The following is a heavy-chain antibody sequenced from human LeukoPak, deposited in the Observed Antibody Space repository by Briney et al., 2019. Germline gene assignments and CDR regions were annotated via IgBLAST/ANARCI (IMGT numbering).Heavy chain of an antibody. CDR2: SRNKANSYTT. Sequence: GGSLRLSCAASGFTFSDHYMDWVRQAPGKGLEWVGRSRNKANSYTTEYAASVKDRFTISRDDSKNSLSLQMNSLKTEDTAVYYCARSAEYSSSGAINGVHYYMDVWGKGTTVTVSS. V-gene: IGHV3-72*01. CDR1: GFTFSDHY. D-gene: IGHD6-6*01. CDR3: ARSAEYSSSGAINGVHYYMDV. J-gene: IGHJ6*03.